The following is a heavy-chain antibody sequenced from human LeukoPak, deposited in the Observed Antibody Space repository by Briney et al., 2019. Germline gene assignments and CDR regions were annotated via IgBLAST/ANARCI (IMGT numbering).Heavy chain of an antibody. CDR2: ISYDGSNK. V-gene: IGHV3-30-3*01. CDR3: ARDAGGMLDYFDY. Sequence: GRSLRLSCAASGFTFTSYAMHWVRQAPGKGLEWVAVISYDGSNKYYADSVKGRFTISRDNSKNTLYLQMNSLRAEDTAVYYCARDAGGMLDYFDYWGQGTLVTVSS. D-gene: IGHD3-16*01. CDR1: GFTFTSYA. J-gene: IGHJ4*02.